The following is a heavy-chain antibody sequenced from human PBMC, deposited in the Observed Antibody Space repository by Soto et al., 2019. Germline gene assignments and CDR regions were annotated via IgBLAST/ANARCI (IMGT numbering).Heavy chain of an antibody. D-gene: IGHD2-8*01. CDR2: IYYSGST. J-gene: IGHJ4*02. CDR3: ARGDCTNGVCYSRYFDY. CDR1: GGYISSGCYY. Sequence: PSETLSLTCTVSGGYISSGCYYWSWNRQHPGKGLEWIGYIYYSGSTYYNPSLKSRVTISVDTSKNQFSLKLSSVTAADTAVYYCARGDCTNGVCYSRYFDYWGQGTLVTVSS. V-gene: IGHV4-31*02.